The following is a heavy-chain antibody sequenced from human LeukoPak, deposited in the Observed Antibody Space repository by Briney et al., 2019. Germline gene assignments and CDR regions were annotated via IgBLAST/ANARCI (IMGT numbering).Heavy chain of an antibody. Sequence: GGSLRPSCAASGFTFDDYAMHWVRQAPGKGLEWVSGISWNSGSIGYADSVKGRFTISRDNAKNSLYLQMNSLRAEDTALYYCAKAAPYDSSGYGSPRFDYWGQGTLVTVSS. CDR3: AKAAPYDSSGYGSPRFDY. D-gene: IGHD3-22*01. CDR2: ISWNSGSI. V-gene: IGHV3-9*01. J-gene: IGHJ4*02. CDR1: GFTFDDYA.